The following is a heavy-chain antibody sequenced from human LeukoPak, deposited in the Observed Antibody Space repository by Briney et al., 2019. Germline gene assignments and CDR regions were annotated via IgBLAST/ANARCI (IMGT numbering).Heavy chain of an antibody. Sequence: ASVKVSCKVSGYTLTELSMHWVRQAPGKGLEWMGGFDPEDGETIYAQKFQGRVTMTEDTSTDTAYMELSSLRSEDTAVYYCATTPLYGSSGSEDYWGQGTLVTVPS. D-gene: IGHD3-22*01. CDR3: ATTPLYGSSGSEDY. V-gene: IGHV1-24*01. CDR1: GYTLTELS. J-gene: IGHJ4*02. CDR2: FDPEDGET.